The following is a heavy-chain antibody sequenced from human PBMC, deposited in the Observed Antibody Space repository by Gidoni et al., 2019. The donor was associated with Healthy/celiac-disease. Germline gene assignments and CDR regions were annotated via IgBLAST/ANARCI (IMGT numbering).Heavy chain of an antibody. CDR3: ATESCSSTGCPVDY. CDR1: GGYTSSSSYY. D-gene: IGHD2-2*01. J-gene: IGHJ4*02. V-gene: IGHV4-39*01. CDR2: IYYSGST. Sequence: QLQRQVSGPGLVKSSETLSLTCTVPGGYTSSSSYYWGWIRQPPGKGLEWIGRIYYSGSTYYNPSLKRRVTITVDTSKNQFSLQLSSGTAAGTAVYYCATESCSSTGCPVDYWGEGTLVAVSS.